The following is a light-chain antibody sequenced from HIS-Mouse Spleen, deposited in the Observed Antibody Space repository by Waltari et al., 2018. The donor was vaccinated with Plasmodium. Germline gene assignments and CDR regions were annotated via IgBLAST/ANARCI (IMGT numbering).Light chain of an antibody. CDR2: EDS. CDR1: ALPKKY. J-gene: IGLJ3*02. CDR3: YSTDSSGNHRV. V-gene: IGLV3-10*01. Sequence: SYELTQPPSVSVSPGQTARITCSGDALPKKYAYWYQQKSGQAPVLVIYEDSKRPSGKPESFSCASSGTMATLTISGAQVEDEADYYWYSTDSSGNHRVFGGGTKLTVL.